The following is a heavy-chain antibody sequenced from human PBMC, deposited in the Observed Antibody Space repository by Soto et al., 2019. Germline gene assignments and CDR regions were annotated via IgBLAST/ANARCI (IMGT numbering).Heavy chain of an antibody. J-gene: IGHJ3*01. Sequence: QVQLVQSGAEVKKPGSSVKVSCKASEDTFVSYAITWVRQAPGQGLEWMGGVVPILGSTNYAQKFQGRVTFTAEKSTNTAYMELSSLRSEDTAMYYCARGEPFILVLELWGQGTMVIVSS. CDR1: EDTFVSYA. V-gene: IGHV1-69*06. CDR2: VVPILGST. D-gene: IGHD3-3*01. CDR3: ARGEPFILVLEL.